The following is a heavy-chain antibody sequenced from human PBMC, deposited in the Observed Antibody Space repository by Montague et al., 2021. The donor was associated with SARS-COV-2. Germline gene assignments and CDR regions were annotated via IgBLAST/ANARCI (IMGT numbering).Heavy chain of an antibody. J-gene: IGHJ4*02. CDR2: IWYDGSNK. V-gene: IGHV3-33*06. CDR3: AKDVGLYCSGGSCYSTPTYYFDY. D-gene: IGHD2-15*01. Sequence: SLRLSCAASGFTFSSYGMHWVRQAPGKGLEWVAVIWYDGSNKYYADSVKGRFTISRDNSKNTLYLQVNSLRAEDTAVYYCAKDVGLYCSGGSCYSTPTYYFDYWGQGTLVTVSS. CDR1: GFTFSSYG.